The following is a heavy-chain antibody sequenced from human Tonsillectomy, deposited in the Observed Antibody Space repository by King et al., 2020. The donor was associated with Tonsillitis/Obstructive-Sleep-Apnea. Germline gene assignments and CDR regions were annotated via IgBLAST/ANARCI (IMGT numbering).Heavy chain of an antibody. Sequence: QLVQSGAEVKKPGASVKVSCKASGYTFTNYDITWVRQAPGQGLEWMGWSRPYNGDTNYAQKLQGRVTMTSDTSTSTAYMELGSLRSDDTAVYYCARDYYDRSGYYHGYFQHWGQGTLVTVSS. CDR1: GYTFTNYD. J-gene: IGHJ1*01. D-gene: IGHD3-22*01. CDR3: ARDYYDRSGYYHGYFQH. CDR2: SRPYNGDT. V-gene: IGHV1-18*01.